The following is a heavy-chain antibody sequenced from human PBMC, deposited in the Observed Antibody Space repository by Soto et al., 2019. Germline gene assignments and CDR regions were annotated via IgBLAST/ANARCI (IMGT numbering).Heavy chain of an antibody. CDR2: IYWDDDK. D-gene: IGHD4-17*01. Sequence: QITLKESGPPLVKPTQTLTLTCTFSGFSLTTSGVGVGWIRQPPGKALEWLALIYWDDDKRYIPSLKSRLTTTKDPPKNQVDPPMTNMEPADTATSLCSKRTTTVTRTLAPRGQGTLVTASP. J-gene: IGHJ5*02. V-gene: IGHV2-5*02. CDR3: SKRTTTVTRTLAP. CDR1: GFSLTTSGVG.